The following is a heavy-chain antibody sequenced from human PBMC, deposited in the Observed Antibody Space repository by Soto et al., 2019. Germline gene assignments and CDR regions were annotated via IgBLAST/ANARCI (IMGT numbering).Heavy chain of an antibody. CDR1: GDSITSYY. V-gene: IGHV4-59*08. D-gene: IGHD3-10*01. J-gene: IGHJ4*02. CDR3: ARQKDYYGSGSHFDS. CDR2: IYHTGRT. Sequence: SETLSLTCTVSGDSITSYYWTWIRQPPGKGLEWIGYIYHTGRTEYNPSLESRLTISVDTSKTQFSLRLSSVTAADTAVYYCARQKDYYGSGSHFDSWGRGALVNV.